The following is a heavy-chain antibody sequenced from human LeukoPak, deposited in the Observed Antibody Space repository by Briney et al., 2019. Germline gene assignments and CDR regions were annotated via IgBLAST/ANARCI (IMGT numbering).Heavy chain of an antibody. CDR1: GGSISSGGYY. CDR3: ARHERSVAATPDY. J-gene: IGHJ4*02. V-gene: IGHV4-31*03. Sequence: SETLSLTCTVSGGSISSGGYYWSWIRQHPGKGLEWIGYIYYSGSTYYNPSLKSRVTISVDTSKNQFSLKLSSVTAADTAVYYCARHERSVAATPDYWGQGTLVTVSS. D-gene: IGHD2-15*01. CDR2: IYYSGST.